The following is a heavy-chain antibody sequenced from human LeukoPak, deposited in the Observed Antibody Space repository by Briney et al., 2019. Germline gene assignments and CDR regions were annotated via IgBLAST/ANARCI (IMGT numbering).Heavy chain of an antibody. Sequence: GASVKVSCKASGYTFTSYGISWVRQAPGQGLEWMGWISAYNGNTNYAQKLQDRVTMTTDTSTSTAYMELRSLRSDDTAVYYCARDLGALAVAGSFDYWGQGTLVTVSS. CDR1: GYTFTSYG. D-gene: IGHD6-19*01. CDR3: ARDLGALAVAGSFDY. J-gene: IGHJ4*02. CDR2: ISAYNGNT. V-gene: IGHV1-18*04.